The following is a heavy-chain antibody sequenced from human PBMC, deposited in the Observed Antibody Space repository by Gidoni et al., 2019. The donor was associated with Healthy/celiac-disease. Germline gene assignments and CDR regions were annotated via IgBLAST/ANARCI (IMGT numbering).Heavy chain of an antibody. J-gene: IGHJ5*02. CDR3: AKTGVGIAARGYNWFDP. CDR1: GFTFSSYA. CDR2: ISGSGGST. V-gene: IGHV3-23*01. Sequence: EVQLLESGGGLVQPGGSLRLSCAASGFTFSSYAMGWVRQAPGKGLEWVSAISGSGGSTYYADSVKGRFTISRDNSKNTLYLQMNSLRAEDTAVYYCAKTGVGIAARGYNWFDPWGQGTLVTVSS. D-gene: IGHD6-6*01.